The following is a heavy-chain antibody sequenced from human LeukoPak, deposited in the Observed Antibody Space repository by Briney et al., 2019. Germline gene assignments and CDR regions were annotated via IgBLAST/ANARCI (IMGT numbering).Heavy chain of an antibody. J-gene: IGHJ6*03. CDR2: IYYSGST. CDR3: AREDCSSTSCYPYYYYYMDV. CDR1: GGSISSYY. V-gene: IGHV4-59*12. D-gene: IGHD2-2*01. Sequence: SETLSLTCTVSGGSISSYYWSWIRQPPGKGLEWIGYIYYSGSTNYNPSLKSRVTMSVDTSKNQFSLKLSSVTAADTAVYYCAREDCSSTSCYPYYYYYMDVWGKGTTVTVSS.